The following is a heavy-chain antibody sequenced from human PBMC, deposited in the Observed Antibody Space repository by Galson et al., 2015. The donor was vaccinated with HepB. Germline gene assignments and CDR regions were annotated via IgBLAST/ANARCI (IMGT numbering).Heavy chain of an antibody. CDR1: GYTFTSYG. D-gene: IGHD1-26*01. CDR2: ISAYNGNT. J-gene: IGHJ4*02. CDR3: ARDLGGRWELSEGVY. V-gene: IGHV1-18*04. Sequence: SVKVSCKASGYTFTSYGISWVRQAPGQGLEWMGWISAYNGNTNYAQKLQGRVTMTTDTSTSTAYMELRSLGSDDTAVYYCARDLGGRWELSEGVYWGQGTLVTVSS.